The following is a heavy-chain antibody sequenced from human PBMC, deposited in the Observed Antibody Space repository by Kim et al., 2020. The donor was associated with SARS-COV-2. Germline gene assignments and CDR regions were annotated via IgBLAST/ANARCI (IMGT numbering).Heavy chain of an antibody. D-gene: IGHD6-6*01. CDR2: INSDGSST. CDR3: ARDYVAARNYGMDV. V-gene: IGHV3-74*01. CDR1: GFTFSSYW. J-gene: IGHJ6*02. Sequence: GGSLRLSCAASGFTFSSYWMHWVRQAPGKGLVWVSRINSDGSSTTYADSVKGRFTISRDNAKNTLYLQMNSLRAEDTAVYYCARDYVAARNYGMDVWGQGTTVTVSS.